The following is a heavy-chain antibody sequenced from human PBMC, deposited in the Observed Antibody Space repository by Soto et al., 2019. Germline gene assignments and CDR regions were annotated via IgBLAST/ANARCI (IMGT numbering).Heavy chain of an antibody. Sequence: QVQLVQSGADVQKPGSSVKVSCQASGVTFSSETLGWVRQAPGQGLEWVGGIIPLFGTASYAQKFQGRVTITADESTSTVYMELSSLGSDDTAVYFCATELGENPASPFDAWGQGPLVTVSS. CDR3: ATELGENPASPFDA. CDR2: IIPLFGTA. J-gene: IGHJ4*02. CDR1: GVTFSSET. V-gene: IGHV1-69*01. D-gene: IGHD3-10*01.